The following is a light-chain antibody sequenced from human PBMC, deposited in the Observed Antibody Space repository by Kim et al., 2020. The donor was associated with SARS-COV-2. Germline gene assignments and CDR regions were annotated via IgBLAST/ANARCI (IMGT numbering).Light chain of an antibody. J-gene: IGLJ2*01. CDR1: SGQSSYA. CDR2: LTSDGSH. V-gene: IGLV4-69*01. Sequence: SVKLTCTLGSGQSSYAIAWHQQEPEKGPRFLIKLTSDGSHSKGAGIPERFSGSSSGTERYLTISSLQSEDEGEYYCQTWAAGIVVFGGGTQLTVL. CDR3: QTWAAGIVV.